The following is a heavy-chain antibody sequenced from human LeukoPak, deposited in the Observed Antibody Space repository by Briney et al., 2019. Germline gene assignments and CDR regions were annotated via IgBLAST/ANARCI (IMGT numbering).Heavy chain of an antibody. CDR1: GYTFTGYY. CDR3: ARGIVGATTVPLTSFDY. CDR2: INPNSGGT. D-gene: IGHD1-26*01. J-gene: IGHJ4*02. Sequence: ASVKVSXKASGYTFTGYYMHWVRQAPGQGLEWMGWINPNSGGTNYAQKFQGRVTMTRDTSISTAYMELSRLRSDDTAVYYCARGIVGATTVPLTSFDYWGQGTLVTVSS. V-gene: IGHV1-2*02.